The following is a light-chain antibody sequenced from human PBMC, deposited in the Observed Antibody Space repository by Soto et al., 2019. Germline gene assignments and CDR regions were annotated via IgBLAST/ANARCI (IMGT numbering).Light chain of an antibody. CDR2: DAS. CDR3: QKSRYLLT. J-gene: IGKJ4*01. V-gene: IGKV3-11*01. Sequence: EIVLTQSPATLSLSPGERATLSCRASQSVGSSLAWYQQKPGQAPRLLIYDASNKATGIPARFSGCGSGTALTLTIHSLEPEAVAVYYCQKSRYLLTFGGGTKVDIK. CDR1: QSVGSS.